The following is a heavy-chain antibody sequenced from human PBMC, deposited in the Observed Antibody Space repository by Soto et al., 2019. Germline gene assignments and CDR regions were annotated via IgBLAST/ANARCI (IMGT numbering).Heavy chain of an antibody. V-gene: IGHV1-18*04. CDR2: ISACNGNT. D-gene: IGHD3-10*01. Sequence: SSVKVSCKASGYTFTSYGISWVRQAPGQGLEWMGWISACNGNTNYAQKLQGRVTMTTDTSTSTAYMELRSLRSDDTAVYYCARDSDGSGSLDSWCQGALGTVSS. CDR1: GYTFTSYG. J-gene: IGHJ4*02. CDR3: ARDSDGSGSLDS.